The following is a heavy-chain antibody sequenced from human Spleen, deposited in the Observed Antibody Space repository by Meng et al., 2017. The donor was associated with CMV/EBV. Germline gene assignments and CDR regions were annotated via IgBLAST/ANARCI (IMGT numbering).Heavy chain of an antibody. CDR2: ISGSGDST. CDR3: ATEVLYYYYGMDV. Sequence: GESLKISCAASAFTFTSYAMSWVRQAPGKGLEWVSSISGSGDSTYYADSVKGRLTISRDNSKNTLYLQMNSLRAEDTAVYYCATEVLYYYYGMDVWGQGTTVTVSS. V-gene: IGHV3-23*01. J-gene: IGHJ6*02. D-gene: IGHD2/OR15-2a*01. CDR1: AFTFTSYA.